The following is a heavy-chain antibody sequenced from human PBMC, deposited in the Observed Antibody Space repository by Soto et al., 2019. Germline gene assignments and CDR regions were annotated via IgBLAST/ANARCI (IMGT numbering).Heavy chain of an antibody. Sequence: SETLSLTCAVYGGSFSGYYWSWIRQPPGKGLEWIGEINHSGSTNYNPSLKSRVTISVDTSKNQFSLKLSSVTAADTAVYYCARGRNRYYYDSSGYFWGQGTLVTVSS. D-gene: IGHD3-22*01. V-gene: IGHV4-34*01. J-gene: IGHJ4*02. CDR3: ARGRNRYYYDSSGYF. CDR1: GGSFSGYY. CDR2: INHSGST.